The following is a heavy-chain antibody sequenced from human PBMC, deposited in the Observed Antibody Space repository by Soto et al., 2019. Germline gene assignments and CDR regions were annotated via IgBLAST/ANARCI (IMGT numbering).Heavy chain of an antibody. J-gene: IGHJ5*02. V-gene: IGHV1-69*13. CDR3: ARANRVVTAPPGRIWFDP. CDR2: IIPIFGTA. D-gene: IGHD2-21*02. Sequence: SVKVSCKASGGTFSSYAISWVRQAPGQGLEWMGGIIPIFGTANYAQKFQGRVTITADESTSTAYMELSSLRSEDTAVYYCARANRVVTAPPGRIWFDPWGQGTLVTVSS. CDR1: GGTFSSYA.